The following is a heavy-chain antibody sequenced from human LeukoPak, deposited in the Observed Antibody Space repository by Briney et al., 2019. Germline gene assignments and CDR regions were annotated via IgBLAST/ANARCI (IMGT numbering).Heavy chain of an antibody. CDR1: GFTFSSYA. V-gene: IGHV3-23*01. CDR2: ISGSGGST. Sequence: GGSLRLSCAASGFTFSSYAMSWVRQAPGKGLEWVSAISGSGGSTYSADSVKGRFTISRDNSKNTLYLQMNSLRAEDTAVYYCAKTPYDSSGYYDYWGQGTLVTVSS. CDR3: AKTPYDSSGYYDY. D-gene: IGHD3-22*01. J-gene: IGHJ4*02.